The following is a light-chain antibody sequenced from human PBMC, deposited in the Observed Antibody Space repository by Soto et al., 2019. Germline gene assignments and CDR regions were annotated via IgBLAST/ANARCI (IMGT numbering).Light chain of an antibody. CDR1: SNDVGGYNY. V-gene: IGLV2-14*01. CDR3: CSYAGRPSV. CDR2: EVS. J-gene: IGLJ2*01. Sequence: QSALTQPASVSGSPGQSIAISCTGTSNDVGGYNYVSWYQQHPGKAPKLIIYEVSYRPSGVSNRFSGSKSDNTASLTISGLQAEDEADYYCCSYAGRPSVFGGGTKLTVL.